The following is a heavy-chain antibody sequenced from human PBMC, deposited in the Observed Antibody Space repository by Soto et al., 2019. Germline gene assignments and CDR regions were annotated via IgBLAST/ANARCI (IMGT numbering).Heavy chain of an antibody. V-gene: IGHV1-46*01. CDR2: ISTGDGST. Sequence: ASVKVSCKASGYTFTNNAIHWVRQAPGQGPEWMGVISTGDGSTKYAQSVRGRLTMTRDTSTTTVYMELSSLRSEDTAVYYCARTLVSGGRDYWGQGTLVTVSS. CDR1: GYTFTNNA. CDR3: ARTLVSGGRDY. D-gene: IGHD2-15*01. J-gene: IGHJ4*02.